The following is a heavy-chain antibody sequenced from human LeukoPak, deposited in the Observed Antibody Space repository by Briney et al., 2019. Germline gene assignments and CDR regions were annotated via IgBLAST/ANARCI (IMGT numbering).Heavy chain of an antibody. CDR3: ARDPPRYSGYLYYFDY. V-gene: IGHV3-48*01. J-gene: IGHJ4*02. Sequence: GGSLRLSCAASGFTFSSYSMNWVRQAPGKGLEWVSYISSSSSTIYYADSVKGRFTISRDNAKNSLYLQMNSLRAEDTAVYYCARDPPRYSGYLYYFDYWGQGTLVTVSS. D-gene: IGHD5-12*01. CDR1: GFTFSSYS. CDR2: ISSSSSTI.